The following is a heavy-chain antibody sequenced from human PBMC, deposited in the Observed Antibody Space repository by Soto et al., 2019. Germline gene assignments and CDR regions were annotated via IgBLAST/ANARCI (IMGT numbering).Heavy chain of an antibody. CDR3: AVYGYGVSALAH. CDR2: IKLDGSEE. J-gene: IGHJ4*02. CDR1: GFSFSSQW. Sequence: EVQLVESGGGLVQPGGSLRLSCAASGFSFSSQWMSWVRQAPGKGLERVANIKLDGSEEYYVDSVKGRFTISRDSARRSLFLQMNSLRADDTAVYYCAVYGYGVSALAHWGQGALVTVSS. D-gene: IGHD4-17*01. V-gene: IGHV3-7*03.